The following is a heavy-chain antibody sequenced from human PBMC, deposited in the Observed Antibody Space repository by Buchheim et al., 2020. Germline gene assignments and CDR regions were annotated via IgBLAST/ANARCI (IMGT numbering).Heavy chain of an antibody. CDR2: ITHSGST. Sequence: QVQLQQWGAGLLKPSETLSLTCAVSGGSFSGYYWSWIRQPPGKGLEWLGEITHSGSTNYNPSLKSRVTISVDTSKNQFSLKLSSVTAADTAVYYCARRGVTAILRWGQGTL. CDR1: GGSFSGYY. CDR3: ARRGVTAILR. J-gene: IGHJ4*02. D-gene: IGHD2-21*02. V-gene: IGHV4-34*01.